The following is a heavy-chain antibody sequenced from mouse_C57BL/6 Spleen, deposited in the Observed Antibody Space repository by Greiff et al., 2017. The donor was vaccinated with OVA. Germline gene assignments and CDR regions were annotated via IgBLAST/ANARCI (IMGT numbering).Heavy chain of an antibody. D-gene: IGHD2-4*01. Sequence: DVQLVESGGGLVKPGGSLKLSCAASGFTFSDYGMHWVRQAPEKGLEWVAYISSGSSTIYYADTVKGRFTISSDNAKNTLFLQMTSRRLECTAMSYCARSPGLENYCDHWGQGPTLTVSA. CDR2: ISSGSSTI. J-gene: IGHJ2*01. CDR3: ARSPGLENYCDH. V-gene: IGHV5-17*01. CDR1: GFTFSDYG.